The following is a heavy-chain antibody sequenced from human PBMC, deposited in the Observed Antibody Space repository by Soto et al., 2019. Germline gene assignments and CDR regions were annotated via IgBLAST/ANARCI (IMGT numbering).Heavy chain of an antibody. CDR3: AHRRYCSGGSCYSAEYFQH. CDR2: IYCNDDK. J-gene: IGHJ1*01. V-gene: IGHV2-5*01. CDR1: GFSLSTSGVG. Sequence: CGPTLGNPTRTLPLTCTFAGFSLSTSGVGVGWIGHTPGNASEWLALIYCNDDKRYSPSLKSRLTITKDTSKNQVVLTMPNMDPVDTATYYCAHRRYCSGGSCYSAEYFQHWGQGTMVTVSS. D-gene: IGHD2-15*01.